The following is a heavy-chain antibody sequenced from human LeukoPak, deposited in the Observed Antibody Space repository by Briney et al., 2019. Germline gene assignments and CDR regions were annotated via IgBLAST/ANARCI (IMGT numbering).Heavy chain of an antibody. Sequence: SQTLSLTCTVSGGSISSGSYYWSWIRQPAGKGLEWIGRIYTSGSTNYNPSLKSRVTISVDTSKSQFSPKLSSVTAADTAVYYCAREGPSGSYDYWGQGTLVTVSS. J-gene: IGHJ4*02. CDR1: GGSISSGSYY. D-gene: IGHD1-26*01. V-gene: IGHV4-61*02. CDR3: AREGPSGSYDY. CDR2: IYTSGST.